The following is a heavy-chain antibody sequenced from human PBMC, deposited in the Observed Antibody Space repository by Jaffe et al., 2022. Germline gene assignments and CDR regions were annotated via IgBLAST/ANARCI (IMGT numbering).Heavy chain of an antibody. CDR3: ALSGYDSHRGDAFDI. D-gene: IGHD5-12*01. V-gene: IGHV4-34*01. CDR2: INHSGST. J-gene: IGHJ3*02. Sequence: QVQLQQWGAGLLKPSETLSLTCAVYGGSFSGYYWSWIRQPPGKGLEWIGEINHSGSTNYNPSLKSRVTISVDTSKNQFSLKLSSVTAADTAVYYCALSGYDSHRGDAFDIWGQGTMVTVSS. CDR1: GGSFSGYY.